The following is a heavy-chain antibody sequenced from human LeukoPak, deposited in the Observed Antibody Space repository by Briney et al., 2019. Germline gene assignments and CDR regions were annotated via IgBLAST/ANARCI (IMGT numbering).Heavy chain of an antibody. CDR2: IYYSGST. J-gene: IGHJ4*02. V-gene: IGHV4-39*01. D-gene: IGHD6-13*01. CDR3: YRAAAGRLFDY. CDR1: GGSISSSSYY. Sequence: PSETLSLTCTVSGGSISSSSYYWGWIRQPPGKGLEWIGSIYYSGSTYYNPSLKSRVTISVDTSKNQFSLKLSSVTAADTAVYYCYRAAAGRLFDYWGQGTLVTVSS.